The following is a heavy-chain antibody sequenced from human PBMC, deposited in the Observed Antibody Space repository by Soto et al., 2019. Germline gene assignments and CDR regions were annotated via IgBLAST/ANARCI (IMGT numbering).Heavy chain of an antibody. V-gene: IGHV4-4*07. CDR3: ATGRSEVVPGAMDT. J-gene: IGHJ5*02. Sequence: SETLSLTCTVSGDSFSNYYCNWVRKSAGKGLEWIGRIYPTGSTTYNPSLKSRLTMSVDTSKNQFSLRLTSLTAADTAVYYCATGRSEVVPGAMDTWGQGTLVTVSS. CDR1: GDSFSNYY. CDR2: IYPTGST. D-gene: IGHD2-2*01.